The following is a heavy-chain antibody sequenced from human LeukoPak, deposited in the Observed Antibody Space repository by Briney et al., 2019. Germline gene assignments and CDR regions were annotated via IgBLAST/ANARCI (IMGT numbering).Heavy chain of an antibody. V-gene: IGHV4-59*01. CDR3: ARGQGGNYYLNYFDY. J-gene: IGHJ4*02. Sequence: SETLSLTCTVTGGSFSTYYWSWIRQPPGKGLEWIGHFCYSGSTTYNPSLKSRVTFSVDTSRNQFSLKLTSVTAADTALYYCARGQGGNYYLNYFDYWGQGALVTVSS. CDR2: FCYSGST. CDR1: GGSFSTYY. D-gene: IGHD1-26*01.